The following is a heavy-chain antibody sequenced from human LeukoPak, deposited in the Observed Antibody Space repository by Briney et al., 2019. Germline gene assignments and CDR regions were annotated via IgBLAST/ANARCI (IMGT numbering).Heavy chain of an antibody. CDR1: GVTFGTYG. D-gene: IGHD4/OR15-4a*01. J-gene: IGHJ6*03. CDR3: AKVLPLTFYYMDV. V-gene: IGHV3-30*02. Sequence: GGSLRLSCVASGVTFGTYGLHWVRQAPGKGLEWVAFIRFDGSDKYYADSVKGRFTISRDNSKNTLYLQMSSLRIEDTAMYYCAKVLPLTFYYMDVWGKGTTVTVSS. CDR2: IRFDGSDK.